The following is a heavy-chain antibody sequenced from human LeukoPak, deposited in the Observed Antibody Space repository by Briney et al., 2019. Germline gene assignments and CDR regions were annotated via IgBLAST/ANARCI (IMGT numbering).Heavy chain of an antibody. J-gene: IGHJ6*01. V-gene: IGHV1-18*01. CDR3: GRGPKAGGPHHDMDV. Sequence: ASVKVSRKASGYTFMSYGIRWVGQAPGQGREWVGWIGAYGGDTNYARKFQGRATMATDTSTSTAYMELRSLSSDDTAVYYWGRGPKAGGPHHDMDVWGGGTTVTVSS. CDR1: GYTFMSYG. CDR2: IGAYGGDT. D-gene: IGHD2-15*01.